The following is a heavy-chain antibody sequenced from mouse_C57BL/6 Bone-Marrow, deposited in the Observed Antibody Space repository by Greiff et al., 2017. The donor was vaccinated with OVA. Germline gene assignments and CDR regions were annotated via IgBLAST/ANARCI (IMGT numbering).Heavy chain of an antibody. Sequence: QVQLQQPGAELVMPGASVKLSCKASGYTFTSYWMHWVKQRPGQGLEWIGEIDPSDSYPNYNQKFKGKSTLTVDKSSSTAYMQLSSLTSEDSAVYYGAREIRYFDYGGQGTTLTVSS. J-gene: IGHJ2*01. D-gene: IGHD1-1*01. CDR3: AREIRYFDY. V-gene: IGHV1-69*01. CDR1: GYTFTSYW. CDR2: IDPSDSYP.